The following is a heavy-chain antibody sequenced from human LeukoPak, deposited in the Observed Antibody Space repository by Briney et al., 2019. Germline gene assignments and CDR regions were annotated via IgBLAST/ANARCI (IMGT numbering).Heavy chain of an antibody. V-gene: IGHV3-7*01. D-gene: IGHD3-10*01. CDR2: VKQDGTEK. J-gene: IGHJ4*02. Sequence: GSLRLSCAASEFTLSSFVMSWVRQAPGKGLEWVANVKQDGTEKFYVDSVKGRFTISRDNGKNSLYLQMNSLRVEDTAVYFCATGERMVRGDGVDYWGQGTLVTVSS. CDR1: EFTLSSFV. CDR3: ATGERMVRGDGVDY.